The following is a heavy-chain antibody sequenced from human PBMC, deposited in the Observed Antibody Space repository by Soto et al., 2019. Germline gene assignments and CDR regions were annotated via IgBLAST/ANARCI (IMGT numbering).Heavy chain of an antibody. V-gene: IGHV1-69*09. CDR2: INPLSGIS. CDR3: APPACAATWCSPSHNLDH. J-gene: IGHJ4*02. D-gene: IGHD2-2*01. Sequence: QVQLVQSGAEVKKPESSVKVSCKPSGGTFVRHVISWVRQAPGQGPEWMGKINPLSGISNYAQKFQDRVTFTADTDSSTAYMELSSLRSDDTAVYYCAPPACAATWCSPSHNLDHWGQGTLVTVSS. CDR1: GGTFVRHV.